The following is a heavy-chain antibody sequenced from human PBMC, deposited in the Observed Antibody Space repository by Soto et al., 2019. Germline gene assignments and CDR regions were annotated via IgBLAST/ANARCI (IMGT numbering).Heavy chain of an antibody. CDR2: IYKSATT. V-gene: IGHV4-30-4*01. Sequence: SETLSLTCSVSGDSISSVDYFWAWIRQPPGQALEYIGYIYKSATTYYNPSFESRVAISLDTSKSQFSLNVTSVTAADTAVYFCARGRYCLPGRCFPNWFDSWGQGTLVTVYS. J-gene: IGHJ5*01. CDR3: ARGRYCLPGRCFPNWFDS. CDR1: GDSISSVDYF. D-gene: IGHD2-15*01.